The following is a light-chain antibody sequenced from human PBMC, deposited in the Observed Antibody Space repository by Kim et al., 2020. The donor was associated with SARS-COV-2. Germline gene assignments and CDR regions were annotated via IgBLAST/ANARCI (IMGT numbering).Light chain of an antibody. V-gene: IGLV1-47*01. CDR2: RSD. Sequence: ELTQPPSASGTPGQRVTISCSGSSSNIGKNYVYWYQQLPGTAPKLLISRSDQRPSGVPDRFSGSKSGTSAYLAISGLRSEDEADYYCSSWDDSLSGWMFGEGTQLTVL. CDR3: SSWDDSLSGWM. CDR1: SSNIGKNY. J-gene: IGLJ3*02.